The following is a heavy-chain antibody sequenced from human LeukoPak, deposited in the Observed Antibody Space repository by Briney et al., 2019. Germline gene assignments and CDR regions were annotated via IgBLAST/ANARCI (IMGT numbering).Heavy chain of an antibody. Sequence: GGSLRLSCAASGFTFSIYSMDWVRQAPGKGLEWVSSIISSGSYIYYADSVKGRFTISRDDAKNSLYLQMNSLRAEDTAVYYCAREDASSWDYWGQGILVTVSS. CDR2: IISSGSYI. J-gene: IGHJ4*02. CDR3: AREDASSWDY. D-gene: IGHD6-13*01. V-gene: IGHV3-21*01. CDR1: GFTFSIYS.